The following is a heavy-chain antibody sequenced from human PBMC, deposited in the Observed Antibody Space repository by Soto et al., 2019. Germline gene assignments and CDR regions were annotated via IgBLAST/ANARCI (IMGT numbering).Heavy chain of an antibody. Sequence: EVQLLESGGGLLQPGGSLRLSCAASGFTFSNYAMSWVRQAPGKGLEWVSSISESGDSTYYAGSVRGRFTISRDNSKNTLYLQMNSLRAEDTAVYYCAKRWQGVESNCGQGTLVTVSS. CDR1: GFTFSNYA. J-gene: IGHJ4*02. V-gene: IGHV3-23*01. CDR3: AKRWQGVESN. D-gene: IGHD1-1*01. CDR2: ISESGDST.